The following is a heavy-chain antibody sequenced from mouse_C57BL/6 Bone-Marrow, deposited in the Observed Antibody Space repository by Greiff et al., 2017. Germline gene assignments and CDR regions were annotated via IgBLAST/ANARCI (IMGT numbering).Heavy chain of an antibody. CDR1: GYTFTSYW. CDR3: AKYSTVVAKGPDLGY. J-gene: IGHJ2*01. V-gene: IGHV1-52*01. CDR2: IDPSDSET. Sequence: QVQLKQSGAELVRPGSSVKLSCKASGYTFTSYWMHWVKQRPIQGLEWIGNIDPSDSETHYNQKFKDKATLTVDKSSSTAYMQLSSLTSEDSAVYYCAKYSTVVAKGPDLGYWGQGTTLTVSS. D-gene: IGHD1-1*01.